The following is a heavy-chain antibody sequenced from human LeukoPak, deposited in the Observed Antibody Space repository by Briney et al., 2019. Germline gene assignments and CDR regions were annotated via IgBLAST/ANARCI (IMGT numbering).Heavy chain of an antibody. Sequence: ASVKVSCKASGYTFTSYGISWVRQAPGQGLEWMGWISAYNGNTNYAQKLQGRVTMTTDTSTSTAYMELRSLRSDDTAVYYCARDTPVLRSTTYAFDIWGQGTMVTVSS. CDR3: ARDTPVLRSTTYAFDI. CDR1: GYTFTSYG. CDR2: ISAYNGNT. V-gene: IGHV1-18*01. D-gene: IGHD3-3*01. J-gene: IGHJ3*02.